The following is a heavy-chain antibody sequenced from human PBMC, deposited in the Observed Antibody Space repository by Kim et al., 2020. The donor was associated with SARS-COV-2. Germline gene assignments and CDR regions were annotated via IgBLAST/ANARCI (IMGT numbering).Heavy chain of an antibody. CDR2: INPSGGST. CDR1: GYTFTSYY. Sequence: ASVKVSCKASGYTFTSYYMHWVRQAPGQGLEWMGIINPSGGSTSYAQKFQGRGTMTRDTSTSTVYMELSSLRSEDTAVYYCARAQKVRVGWHYPFGYWGQGTLVTVSS. V-gene: IGHV1-46*01. CDR3: ARAQKVRVGWHYPFGY. D-gene: IGHD1-7*01. J-gene: IGHJ4*02.